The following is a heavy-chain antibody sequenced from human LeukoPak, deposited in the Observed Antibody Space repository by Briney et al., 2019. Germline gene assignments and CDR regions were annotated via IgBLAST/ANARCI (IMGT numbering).Heavy chain of an antibody. CDR2: VSGTGLTT. CDR1: GFTFSSYA. J-gene: IGHJ4*02. CDR3: AKELMGFDY. V-gene: IGHV3-23*01. Sequence: PGGSLRFSCAASGFTFSSYAMSWVRQAPGKGLEWVSAVSGTGLTTYYADSVKGRFIVSRDNSKNTVYLQMNSLRGEDAAVYYCAKELMGFDYWGQGTLVTVSS. D-gene: IGHD2-8*01.